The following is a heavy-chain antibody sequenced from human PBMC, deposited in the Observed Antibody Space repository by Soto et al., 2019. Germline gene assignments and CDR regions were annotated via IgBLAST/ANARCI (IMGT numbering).Heavy chain of an antibody. V-gene: IGHV4-34*01. CDR2: VNHSGSP. Sequence: SDTMSIESAVYRGSLWVSYWAWFRKPPGKGLEWIGDVNHSGSPNQNPSLKSRVTISVDTSKSQFSLKLKSVTAADTAVYYCARGITTIPAVQGDAPDNCYFDTWGLGTLVTVSS. J-gene: IGHJ5*02. CDR3: ARGITTIPAVQGDAPDNCYFDT. D-gene: IGHD3-22*01. CDR1: RGSLWVSY.